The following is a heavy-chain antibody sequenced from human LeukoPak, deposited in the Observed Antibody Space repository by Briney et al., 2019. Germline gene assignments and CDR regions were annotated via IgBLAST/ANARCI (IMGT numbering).Heavy chain of an antibody. D-gene: IGHD1-26*01. V-gene: IGHV3-23*01. CDR3: AKEAVYSGSLPGRGWFDP. J-gene: IGHJ5*02. Sequence: PGGSLRLSCAASGFTFSSYAVSWVRQAPGKGLEWVSAISGSGGSTYYADSVKGRFTISRDNSKNTLYLQMNSLRAEDTAVYYCAKEAVYSGSLPGRGWFDPWGQGTLVTVSS. CDR1: GFTFSSYA. CDR2: ISGSGGST.